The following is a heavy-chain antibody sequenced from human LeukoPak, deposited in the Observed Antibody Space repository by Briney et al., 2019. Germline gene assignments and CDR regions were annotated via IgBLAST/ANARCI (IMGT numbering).Heavy chain of an antibody. Sequence: ASVKVSCKASGGTFSSYAISWVRQAPGQGLEWMGGIIPIFGTANYAQKFQGRVTITADESTSTAYMELSRLRPDDTAVYYCARDLLTTVSNWFDPWGQGTLVTVSS. V-gene: IGHV1-69*13. CDR1: GGTFSSYA. D-gene: IGHD4-11*01. CDR3: ARDLLTTVSNWFDP. J-gene: IGHJ5*02. CDR2: IIPIFGTA.